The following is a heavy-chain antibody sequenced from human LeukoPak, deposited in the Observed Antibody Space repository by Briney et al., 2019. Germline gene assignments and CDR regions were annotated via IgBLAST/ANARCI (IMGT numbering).Heavy chain of an antibody. V-gene: IGHV3-53*01. Sequence: GGSLRLSCAASGFTVSSNYMSWVRQAPGKGLEWVSVIYSGGSTYYANSVKGRFTISRDNSKNTLYLQMNGLKAEDTAVYYCAREGYGYFDYWGQGTLVTVSS. J-gene: IGHJ4*02. CDR2: IYSGGST. D-gene: IGHD2-15*01. CDR3: AREGYGYFDY. CDR1: GFTVSSNY.